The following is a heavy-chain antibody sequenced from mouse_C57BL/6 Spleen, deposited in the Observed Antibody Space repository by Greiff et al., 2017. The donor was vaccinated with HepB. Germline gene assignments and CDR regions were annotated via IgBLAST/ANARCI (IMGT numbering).Heavy chain of an antibody. CDR2: ISSGGSYT. D-gene: IGHD6-1*01. CDR1: GFTFSSYG. J-gene: IGHJ3*01. V-gene: IGHV5-6*01. Sequence: EVQLVESGGDLVKPGGSLKLSCAASGFTFSSYGMSWVRQTPDKRLEWVATISSGGSYTYYPHSVKGRFTISRDNAKNTMYLQMSSLKSEDTAMYYCARPEAAQGFAYWGQGTLVTVSA. CDR3: ARPEAAQGFAY.